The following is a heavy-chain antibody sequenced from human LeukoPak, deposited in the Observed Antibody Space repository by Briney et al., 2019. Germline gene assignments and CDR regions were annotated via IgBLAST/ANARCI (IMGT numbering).Heavy chain of an antibody. CDR1: GLTVSSYY. J-gene: IGHJ4*02. CDR2: IYSGGST. V-gene: IGHV3-53*01. D-gene: IGHD2-15*01. CDR3: ARYCSGGSCYSGFGY. Sequence: GGSLRLSCAPSGLTVSSYYMSWVRQAPGEGLEWVSVIYSGGSTYYADSVKDRFTISRDNSKNTLYLQMNSLRAEDTAVYYCARYCSGGSCYSGFGYGGQGTLVTVSS.